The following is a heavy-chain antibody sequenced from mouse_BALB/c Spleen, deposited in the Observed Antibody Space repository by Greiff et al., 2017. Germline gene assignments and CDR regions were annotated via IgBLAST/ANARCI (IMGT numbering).Heavy chain of an antibody. CDR3: ARSGNQGIYYDYDNAMDY. CDR1: GYTFTSYW. J-gene: IGHJ4*01. Sequence: QVQLKQSGAELAKPGASVKMSCKASGYTFTSYWMHWVKQRPGQGLEWIGYINPSTGYTEYNQKFKDKATLTADKSSSTAYMQLSSLTSEDSAVYYCARSGNQGIYYDYDNAMDYWGQGTSVTVSS. V-gene: IGHV1-7*01. D-gene: IGHD2-4*01. CDR2: INPSTGYT.